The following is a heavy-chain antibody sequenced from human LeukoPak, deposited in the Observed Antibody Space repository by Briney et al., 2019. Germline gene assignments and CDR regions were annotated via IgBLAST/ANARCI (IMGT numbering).Heavy chain of an antibody. CDR1: GGSIRSGGNY. J-gene: IGHJ4*02. Sequence: SETLSLTCTVSGGSIRSGGNYWNWIRQHPGRGLEWIGYISYTGNTYYNPSLKSRVTMSLDTSKNQFSLKLRSVTAADTAVYYCARVRDYDSSGYELIDYWGQGTLVTVSS. CDR3: ARVRDYDSSGYELIDY. D-gene: IGHD3-22*01. V-gene: IGHV4-31*03. CDR2: ISYTGNT.